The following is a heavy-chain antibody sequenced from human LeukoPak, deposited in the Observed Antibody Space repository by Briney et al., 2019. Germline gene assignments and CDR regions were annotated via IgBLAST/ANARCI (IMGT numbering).Heavy chain of an antibody. D-gene: IGHD6-25*01. J-gene: IGHJ4*02. Sequence: SETLSLTCTVSGDSLNSYYWTWIRQPPGEGLEWIGYIFYSGGSNYNASLRRRVAISVDTSKNQFSLKLTSVTAADTAVYYCAGRAARFFDYWGQGILVTVSS. CDR1: GDSLNSYY. CDR3: AGRAARFFDY. CDR2: IFYSGGS. V-gene: IGHV4-59*01.